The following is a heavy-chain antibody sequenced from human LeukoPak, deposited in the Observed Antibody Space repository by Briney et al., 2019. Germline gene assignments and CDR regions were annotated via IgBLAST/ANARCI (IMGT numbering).Heavy chain of an antibody. CDR2: IRSKAYGGTT. CDR3: TSIAAAGYYYYYMDV. V-gene: IGHV3-49*04. J-gene: IGHJ6*03. CDR1: GFTLWRYE. Sequence: GGSLRLSCGASGFTLWRYEMNGVRQAPGKGLEGVGCIRSKAYGGTTEYAASVKGRFTISRDDSKSIAYLQINRLKTEDTAVYYCTSIAAAGYYYYYMDVWGKGTTVTISS. D-gene: IGHD6-13*01.